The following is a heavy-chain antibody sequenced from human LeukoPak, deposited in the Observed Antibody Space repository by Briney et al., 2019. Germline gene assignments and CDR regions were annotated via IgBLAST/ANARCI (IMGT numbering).Heavy chain of an antibody. Sequence: GGSLRLSCAASGFTFSSYAMSWVRQAPGKGLEWVSAISGSGGSTYYADSVKGRFTISRDNSKNTLYLQMNRLRAEDTAVYYCAKVSSKSARLGYFDYRGQGTLATVSS. D-gene: IGHD2-15*01. CDR3: AKVSSKSARLGYFDY. J-gene: IGHJ4*02. CDR1: GFTFSSYA. V-gene: IGHV3-23*01. CDR2: ISGSGGST.